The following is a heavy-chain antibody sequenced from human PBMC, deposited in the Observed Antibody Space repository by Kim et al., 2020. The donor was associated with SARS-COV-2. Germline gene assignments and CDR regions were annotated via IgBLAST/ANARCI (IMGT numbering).Heavy chain of an antibody. J-gene: IGHJ4*02. V-gene: IGHV3-23*01. CDR3: AKDTAYYDILTGYGD. Sequence: GGSLRLSCAASGFTFSSYAMSWVRQAPGKGLEWVSAISGSGGSTYYADSVKGLFTISRDNSKNTLYLQMNSLRAEDTAVYYCAKDTAYYDILTGYGDWGQGTLVTVSS. D-gene: IGHD3-9*01. CDR2: ISGSGGST. CDR1: GFTFSSYA.